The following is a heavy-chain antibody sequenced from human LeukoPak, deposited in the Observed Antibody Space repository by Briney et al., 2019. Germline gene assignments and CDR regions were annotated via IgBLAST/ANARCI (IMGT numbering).Heavy chain of an antibody. J-gene: IGHJ4*02. V-gene: IGHV1-24*01. CDR1: GYTLTELS. D-gene: IGHD6-6*01. Sequence: ASVKFSCKVSGYTLTELSMHWVRQAPGKGLEWMGGFDPEDGETIYAQKFQGRVTMTEDTSTDTAYMELSSLRSEDTAVYYCATAPLEQLVFDYWGQGTLVTVSS. CDR3: ATAPLEQLVFDY. CDR2: FDPEDGET.